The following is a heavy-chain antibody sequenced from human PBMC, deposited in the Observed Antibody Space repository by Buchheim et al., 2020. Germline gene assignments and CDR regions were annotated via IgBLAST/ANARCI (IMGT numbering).Heavy chain of an antibody. Sequence: QVQLVESGGGVVQPGRSLRLSCAASGFTFSSYGMHWVRQAPGKGLEWVAVIWYDGSNKYYADSVKGRFTISRDNSKNTLYLQMNSLRAEDTAVYYCARDLHFDWFLVGMDVWGQGTT. CDR3: ARDLHFDWFLVGMDV. CDR1: GFTFSSYG. V-gene: IGHV3-33*01. J-gene: IGHJ6*02. D-gene: IGHD3-9*01. CDR2: IWYDGSNK.